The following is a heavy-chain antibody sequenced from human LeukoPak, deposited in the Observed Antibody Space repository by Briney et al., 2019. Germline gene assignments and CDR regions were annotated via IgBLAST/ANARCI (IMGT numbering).Heavy chain of an antibody. CDR1: GFTVSSNY. D-gene: IGHD3-22*01. CDR3: ATPLDYYDSSGYHQGGD. J-gene: IGHJ4*02. Sequence: PGGSLRLSCAASGFTVSSNYMSWVRQAPGKGLEWVANLKEDGTKKNYVDSVKGRFTISRNNAKNSLYLQMNNLRAEDTAVYYCATPLDYYDSSGYHQGGDWGQGTLVTVSS. CDR2: LKEDGTKK. V-gene: IGHV3-7*03.